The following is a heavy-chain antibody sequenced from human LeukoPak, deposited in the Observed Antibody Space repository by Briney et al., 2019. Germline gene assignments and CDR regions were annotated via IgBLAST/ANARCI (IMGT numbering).Heavy chain of an antibody. V-gene: IGHV3-13*01. Sequence: GGSLRLLRSASGFTFSSYDMHWVRQATGKGLEWVSAVGTAGDTYYPGSVKGRFTISRKNAKNSLYLQMNSLRAGDTAVYYCARSSGYYYASGGYYIPFDYWGQGTLVTVSS. CDR3: ARSSGYYYASGGYYIPFDY. CDR2: VGTAGDT. CDR1: GFTFSSYD. D-gene: IGHD3-10*01. J-gene: IGHJ4*02.